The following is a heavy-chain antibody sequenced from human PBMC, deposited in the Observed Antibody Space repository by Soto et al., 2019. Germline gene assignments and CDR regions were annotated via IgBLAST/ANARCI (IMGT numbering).Heavy chain of an antibody. D-gene: IGHD3-10*01. V-gene: IGHV1-69*01. CDR3: AVAMVREILIFESSGMHV. CDR1: GGSFNNYA. J-gene: IGHJ6*02. CDR2: IIPNFDTP. Sequence: QVHLVQSGAEVKKPGSSVKVSCKTSGGSFNNYAVSWVRQAPGQGLEWMGGIIPNFDTPNNAQKFQDRVTIIADDSTSTVYIALSILRSNDTAVYYCAVAMVREILIFESSGMHVWGQGTTVIVSS.